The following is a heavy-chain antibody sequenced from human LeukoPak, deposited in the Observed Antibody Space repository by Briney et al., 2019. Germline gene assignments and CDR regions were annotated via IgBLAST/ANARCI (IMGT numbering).Heavy chain of an antibody. CDR3: ARDRGTMATTPRPWFDP. CDR1: GYTFTGYY. Sequence: ASVKVSCKASGYTFTGYYMHWVRQAPGQGLEWMGWMNPDSGNTGYAQTFQGRVTITRNTSINTAYMELSSLRSEDTAVYYCARDRGTMATTPRPWFDPWGQGTLVTVSS. CDR2: MNPDSGNT. D-gene: IGHD5-24*01. J-gene: IGHJ5*02. V-gene: IGHV1-8*03.